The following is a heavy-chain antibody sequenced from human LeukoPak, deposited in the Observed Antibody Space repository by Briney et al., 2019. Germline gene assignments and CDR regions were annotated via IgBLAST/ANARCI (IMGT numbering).Heavy chain of an antibody. CDR3: VRHRQWLLFPDY. V-gene: IGHV4-39*01. Sequence: SETLSLTCTVSGDSISINYNWGWIRQPPGEGLEWIGSIFYSGATYYSPSLKSRVTISVDTSKNQFSLKQSSMTAADTAVYYCVRHRQWLLFPDYWGQGTLVTVSS. D-gene: IGHD6-19*01. CDR2: IFYSGAT. CDR1: GDSISINYN. J-gene: IGHJ4*02.